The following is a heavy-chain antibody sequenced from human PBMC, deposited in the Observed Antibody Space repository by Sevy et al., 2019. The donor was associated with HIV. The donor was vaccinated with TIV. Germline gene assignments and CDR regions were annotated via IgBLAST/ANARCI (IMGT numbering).Heavy chain of an antibody. D-gene: IGHD3-16*02. CDR2: INHSGST. Sequence: ETLSLTCAVYVESFSNYYWTWIRQPPGKGLEWIGEINHSGSTNYNPSLKSRVTMSVDTSKNQFSLKLSSVTAADTAIYYCARGGERVIPSPVLGLGPWTKYWYFDLWGRGTLVTVSS. J-gene: IGHJ2*01. CDR3: ARGGERVIPSPVLGLGPWTKYWYFDL. CDR1: VESFSNYY. V-gene: IGHV4-34*01.